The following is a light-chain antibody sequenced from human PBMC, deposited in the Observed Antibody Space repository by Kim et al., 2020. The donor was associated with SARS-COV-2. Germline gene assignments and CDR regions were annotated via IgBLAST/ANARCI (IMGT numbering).Light chain of an antibody. CDR2: AAS. CDR3: EQCDKVPRT. V-gene: IGKV1D-16*01. Sequence: DIQMTQSPRSLSASVGDRVTITCRASQGISSWLAWYQQKPQKAPKTLIYAASSLQSGVPSRFTGSGSGTDFTLTITSLQPEDFATYNCEQCDKVPRTFGQGTKVGIK. J-gene: IGKJ1*01. CDR1: QGISSW.